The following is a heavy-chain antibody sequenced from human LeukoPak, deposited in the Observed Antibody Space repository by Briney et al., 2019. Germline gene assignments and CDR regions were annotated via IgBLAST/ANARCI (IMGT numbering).Heavy chain of an antibody. CDR2: ISYDGSNK. V-gene: IGHV3-30*18. D-gene: IGHD4-17*01. CDR1: GFTFSSYG. CDR3: AKDRLDYGDSPNWFDP. Sequence: GGSLRLSCAASGFTFSSYGMHWVRQAPGKGLEWVAVISYDGSNKYYADSVKGRFTISRDNSKNTLYLQMNSLRAEDTAVYYCAKDRLDYGDSPNWFDPWGQGTLVTVSS. J-gene: IGHJ5*02.